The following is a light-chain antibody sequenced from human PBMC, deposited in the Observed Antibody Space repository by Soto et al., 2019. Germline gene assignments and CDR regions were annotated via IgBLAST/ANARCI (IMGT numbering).Light chain of an antibody. V-gene: IGLV1-40*01. Sequence: SVLTQPPSVSGAPGQGVTISCTGSSSNLGADYDVHWYQLLPGTAPKLLIYGNINRPSGVPDRFSGSKSATSASLAITGLQAEDEADYYCQSYDSSLSAYVFGAGTKVTDL. CDR3: QSYDSSLSAYV. CDR2: GNI. J-gene: IGLJ1*01. CDR1: SSNLGADYD.